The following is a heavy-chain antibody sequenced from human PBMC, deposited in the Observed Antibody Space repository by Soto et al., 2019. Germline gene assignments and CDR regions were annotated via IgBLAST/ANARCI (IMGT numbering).Heavy chain of an antibody. J-gene: IGHJ4*02. V-gene: IGHV3-23*01. D-gene: IGHD3-10*01. CDR1: GFTFSSYA. CDR2: ISGSGGST. CDR3: AKPTQLLLWFGESKYYFDY. Sequence: GGSLRLSCAASGFTFSSYAMSWVRQAPGKGLEWVSAISGSGGSTYYADSVKGRFTISRDNSKNTLYLQMNSLRAEDTAVYYCAKPTQLLLWFGESKYYFDYWGQGTLVTVSS.